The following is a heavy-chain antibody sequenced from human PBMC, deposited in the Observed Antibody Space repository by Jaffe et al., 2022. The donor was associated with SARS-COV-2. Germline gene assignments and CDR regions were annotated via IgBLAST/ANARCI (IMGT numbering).Heavy chain of an antibody. V-gene: IGHV3-23*01. CDR2: ISGSGGST. CDR1: GFTFSSYA. J-gene: IGHJ6*02. D-gene: IGHD6-19*01. Sequence: EVQLLESGGGLVQPGGSLRLSCAASGFTFSSYAMSWVRQAPGKGLEWVSAISGSGGSTYYADSVKGRFTISRDNSKNTLYLQMNSLRAEDTAVYYCAKRKQWLPGWDYYYYYGMDVWGQGTTVTVSS. CDR3: AKRKQWLPGWDYYYYYGMDV.